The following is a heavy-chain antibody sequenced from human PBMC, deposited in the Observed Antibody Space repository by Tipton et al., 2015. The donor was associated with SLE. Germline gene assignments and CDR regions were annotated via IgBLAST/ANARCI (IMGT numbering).Heavy chain of an antibody. Sequence: TLSLTCAVSGYSITSGYYWAWIRQPPGKGLEWIGSMYHSGNTYYSPPLKSRVTLSVDTSKNQFSLKLSSVTAADTAVYYCARTPAYYDGNSYQYFFDYWGQGTLVTVSS. CDR3: ARTPAYYDGNSYQYFFDY. D-gene: IGHD3-22*01. V-gene: IGHV4-38-2*01. CDR2: MYHSGNT. J-gene: IGHJ4*02. CDR1: GYSITSGYY.